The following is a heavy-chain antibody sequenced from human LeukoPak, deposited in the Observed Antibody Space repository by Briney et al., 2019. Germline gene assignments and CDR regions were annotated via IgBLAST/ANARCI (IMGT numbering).Heavy chain of an antibody. CDR1: GYTFTTYG. CDR2: ISAYNGNT. D-gene: IGHD3-22*01. CDR3: VREGGDSSGYYFLY. Sequence: GASVKVPCKASGYTFTTYGLSWVRQAPGQGLEWMGWISAYNGNTNYAQKLQGRVTMTTDTSTSTAYMELRSLRSDDTAVYYCVREGGDSSGYYFLYWGLGTLVTVSS. J-gene: IGHJ1*01. V-gene: IGHV1-18*01.